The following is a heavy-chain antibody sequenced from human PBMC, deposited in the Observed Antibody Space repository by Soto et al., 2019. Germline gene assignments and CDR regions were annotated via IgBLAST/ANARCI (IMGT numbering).Heavy chain of an antibody. Sequence: EVQLLESGGGLVQPGGSLRLSCAVSGFTFINYGMTWVRQAPGKGLEWVSAISRTGDTIYYSNSVKGRFAVSRDNSKNTLYLQMYSLRADDTAMYFCARGPYASETYAGSDYWGSGTLVTVSS. D-gene: IGHD3-10*01. J-gene: IGHJ4*02. CDR2: ISRTGDTI. CDR1: GFTFINYG. V-gene: IGHV3-23*01. CDR3: ARGPYASETYAGSDY.